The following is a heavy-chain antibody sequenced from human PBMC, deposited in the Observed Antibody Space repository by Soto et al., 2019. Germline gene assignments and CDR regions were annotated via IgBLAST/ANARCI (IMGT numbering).Heavy chain of an antibody. D-gene: IGHD6-19*01. CDR2: IYPGDLDT. Sequence: GESLKISCKGSEYRFSSFWVAWVRQTPGKGLEWLGIIYPGDLDTRYSSSFQGHVIISADKSSSTVSLQWSSLKASDTAMYYCARSMAVTGPYFPGLDVWGQGTPVPSP. V-gene: IGHV5-51*01. J-gene: IGHJ6*02. CDR3: ARSMAVTGPYFPGLDV. CDR1: EYRFSSFW.